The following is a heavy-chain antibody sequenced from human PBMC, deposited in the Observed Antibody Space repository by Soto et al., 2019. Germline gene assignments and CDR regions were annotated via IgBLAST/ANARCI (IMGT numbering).Heavy chain of an antibody. V-gene: IGHV3-7*01. Sequence: EVQLVESGGGLVQPGGSLRLSCAASGFTFSSYWMSWVRQAPGKGLEWVANIKQDGSEKYYVDSVKGRFTISRDNAKNSLYLQMNSLSSADTALYISASSTYGDYYEYYFDCWGQGTLVTVFS. CDR1: GFTFSSYW. CDR3: ASSTYGDYYEYYFDC. D-gene: IGHD4-17*01. J-gene: IGHJ4*02. CDR2: IKQDGSEK.